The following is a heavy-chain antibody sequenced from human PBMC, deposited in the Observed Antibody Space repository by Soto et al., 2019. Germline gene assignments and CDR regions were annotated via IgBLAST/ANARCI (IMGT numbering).Heavy chain of an antibody. CDR3: ARGRGPYYGSGSYVDY. CDR1: GGSISSGDYY. Sequence: PSETLSLTCTVSGGSISSGDYYWSWIRQPPGKGLEWIGYIYYSGSTYYNPSLKSRVTISVDTSKSQFSLKLSSVTAADTAVYYCARGRGPYYGSGSYVDYWGQGTLVTVSS. CDR2: IYYSGST. D-gene: IGHD3-10*01. J-gene: IGHJ4*02. V-gene: IGHV4-30-4*01.